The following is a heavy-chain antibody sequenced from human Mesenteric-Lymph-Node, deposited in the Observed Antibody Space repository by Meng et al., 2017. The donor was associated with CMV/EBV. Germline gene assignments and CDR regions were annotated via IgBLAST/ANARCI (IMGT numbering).Heavy chain of an antibody. CDR3: ARDPTMANNDWYFDL. J-gene: IGHJ2*01. Sequence: SNNRVGWNWIRKSPSRGLEWLRRTYYRSSKWYEDYAVYMKGRITITSDTYRNQFSLQVNSVTPEDTAIYYCARDPTMANNDWYFDLWGRGTLVTVSS. CDR1: SNNRVG. V-gene: IGHV6-1*01. CDR2: TYYRSSKWYE. D-gene: IGHD5-24*01.